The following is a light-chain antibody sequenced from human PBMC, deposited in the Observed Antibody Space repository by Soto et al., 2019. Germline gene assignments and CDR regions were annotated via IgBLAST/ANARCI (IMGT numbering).Light chain of an antibody. J-gene: IGLJ2*01. CDR3: CSYAGRSTVV. Sequence: QSALTQPPSASGSPGQSVAISCTGTSSDVGGYNYVSWYQQHPGKAPKLMIYEVNKRPSGVPDRFSGSKSGNTASLTVSGLQAEDEADYYCCSYAGRSTVVCGGGTKLTVL. V-gene: IGLV2-8*01. CDR2: EVN. CDR1: SSDVGGYNY.